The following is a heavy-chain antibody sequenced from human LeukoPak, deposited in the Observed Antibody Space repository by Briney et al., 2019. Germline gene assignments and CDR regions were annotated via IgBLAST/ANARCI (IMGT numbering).Heavy chain of an antibody. V-gene: IGHV4-61*01. J-gene: IGHJ5*02. CDR3: ARGFGDWGLSWFDP. Sequence: PSETLSLTCTVSGGSVSSGRYYWSWIRQPPGKGLEWMGYIYYSGSAKYNPSLKSRVTISVDTSKNQFSLKLTSVTAADTAVYYCARGFGDWGLSWFDPWGQGTLVTVSS. CDR2: IYYSGSA. D-gene: IGHD3-10*01. CDR1: GGSVSSGRYY.